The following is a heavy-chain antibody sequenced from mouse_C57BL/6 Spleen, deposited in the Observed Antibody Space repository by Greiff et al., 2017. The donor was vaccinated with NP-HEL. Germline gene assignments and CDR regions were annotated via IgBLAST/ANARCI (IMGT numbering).Heavy chain of an antibody. CDR3: AREVGYYGYFDY. Sequence: EVKLVESEGGLVQPGSSMKLSCTASGFTFSDYYMAWVRQVPEKGLEWVANINYDGSSTYYLDSLKSRFIISRDNAKNILYLHMSSLKSEDTATYYCAREVGYYGYFDYWGQGTTLTVSS. CDR1: GFTFSDYY. CDR2: INYDGSST. V-gene: IGHV5-16*01. J-gene: IGHJ2*01. D-gene: IGHD2-3*01.